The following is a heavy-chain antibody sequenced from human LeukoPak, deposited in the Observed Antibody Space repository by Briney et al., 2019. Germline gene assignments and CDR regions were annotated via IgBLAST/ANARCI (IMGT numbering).Heavy chain of an antibody. CDR3: VRDGQTIAPPGDY. V-gene: IGHV1-3*01. Sequence: ASVKVSCKASGYIFTSYDMHWVRQAPGQRLEWMGWINAGNGNTKYSQKFQGRVTITRDTSASTAYMELSSLRSEDTAVYYCVRDGQTIAPPGDYWGQGTLVTVSS. CDR1: GYIFTSYD. D-gene: IGHD6-6*01. CDR2: INAGNGNT. J-gene: IGHJ4*02.